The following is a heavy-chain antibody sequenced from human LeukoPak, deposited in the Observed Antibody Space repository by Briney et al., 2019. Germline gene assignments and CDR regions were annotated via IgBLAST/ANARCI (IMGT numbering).Heavy chain of an antibody. J-gene: IGHJ4*02. D-gene: IGHD6-19*01. CDR2: INHSGST. V-gene: IGHV4-34*01. CDR3: ALSGWSIDY. Sequence: SESLSLTCAVYGGSFSGYYWSWIRQPPGKGLEWIGEINHSGSTNYNPSLKSRVTISVDTSKNQFSLKLSSVTAADTAVYYCALSGWSIDYWGQGTLVTVSS. CDR1: GGSFSGYY.